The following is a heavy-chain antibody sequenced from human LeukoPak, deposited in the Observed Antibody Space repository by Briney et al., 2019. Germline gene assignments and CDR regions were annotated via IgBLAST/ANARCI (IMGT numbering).Heavy chain of an antibody. J-gene: IGHJ4*02. V-gene: IGHV1-2*02. CDR2: INPNSGGT. CDR3: ARDAHRIAVAGTCDY. D-gene: IGHD6-19*01. CDR1: GYTFTGYY. Sequence: ALVKVSCKASGYTFTGYYMHWVRQAPGQGLEWMGWINPNSGGTNYAQKFQGRVTMTRDTSISTAYMELSRLRSDDTAVCYCARDAHRIAVAGTCDYWGQGTLVTVSS.